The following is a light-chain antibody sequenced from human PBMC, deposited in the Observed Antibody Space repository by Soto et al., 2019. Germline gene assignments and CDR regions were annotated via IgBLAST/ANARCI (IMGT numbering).Light chain of an antibody. J-gene: IGLJ1*01. Sequence: QSALTQPASVSGSPGQSITVSCTGSSSDVGAYNYVSWYQQHPGKAPKLIIYDVTNRPSGISSRFSGAKSGNTASLTISGLQAEDEADYYFSSYLISRTYVFGTGTTVTVL. CDR2: DVT. V-gene: IGLV2-14*03. CDR3: SSYLISRTYV. CDR1: SSDVGAYNY.